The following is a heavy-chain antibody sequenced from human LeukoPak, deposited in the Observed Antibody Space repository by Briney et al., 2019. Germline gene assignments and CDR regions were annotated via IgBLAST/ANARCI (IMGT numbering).Heavy chain of an antibody. D-gene: IGHD3-16*01. Sequence: PGGSLRLSCAASGFTFSDYWMTWVRQAPGKGLEWVADIKQDGSQIYYVGSVNGRFTISRDNAKGSLSLQMNTLRADDTAVYYCARVARFVTAWHGVWEYWGQGTLVTVSS. CDR1: GFTFSDYW. CDR3: ARVARFVTAWHGVWEY. CDR2: IKQDGSQI. V-gene: IGHV3-7*05. J-gene: IGHJ4*02.